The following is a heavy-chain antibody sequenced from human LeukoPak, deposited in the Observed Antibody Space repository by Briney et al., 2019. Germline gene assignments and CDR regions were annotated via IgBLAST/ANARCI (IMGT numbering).Heavy chain of an antibody. CDR3: TRDRLTANDY. Sequence: GGSLRLSCTASGFTFGDFGMSWFRQAPGQGLEWLGVIRSNTYGGTTQAAASVKGRCAFSRDDSKSIAYLELDSLKTEDSAVYYCTRDRLTANDYWGQGTLVIVSS. CDR1: GFTFGDFG. J-gene: IGHJ4*02. CDR2: IRSNTYGGTT. V-gene: IGHV3-49*03. D-gene: IGHD7-27*01.